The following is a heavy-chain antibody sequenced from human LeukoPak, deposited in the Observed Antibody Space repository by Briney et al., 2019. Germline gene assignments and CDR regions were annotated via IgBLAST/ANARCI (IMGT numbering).Heavy chain of an antibody. D-gene: IGHD2-15*01. J-gene: IGHJ3*02. Sequence: GSLRLSCAASGFTFSSYSMSWVRQAPGKGLEWVAVIWYDGTNTYYADSVKGRFTISRDNSKNTLYLQMNSLRAEDTAVYYCARDFCSGGSCYPDAFDIWGQGTMVTVSS. V-gene: IGHV3-33*08. CDR2: IWYDGTNT. CDR1: GFTFSSYS. CDR3: ARDFCSGGSCYPDAFDI.